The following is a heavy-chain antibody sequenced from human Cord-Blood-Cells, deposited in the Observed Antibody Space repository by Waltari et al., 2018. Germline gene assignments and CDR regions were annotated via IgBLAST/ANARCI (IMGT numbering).Heavy chain of an antibody. CDR2: INAGNGNT. Sequence: QVQLVQSGAEVKKPGASVKVSCQASGYTFTSYAMHWVRQAPGQRLEWMGWINAGNGNTKYSQKFQGRVTITRDTSASTAYMELSSLRSEDTAVYYCARRRSARPDAFDIWGQGTMVTVSS. CDR1: GYTFTSYA. CDR3: ARRRSARPDAFDI. D-gene: IGHD6-6*01. J-gene: IGHJ3*02. V-gene: IGHV1-3*01.